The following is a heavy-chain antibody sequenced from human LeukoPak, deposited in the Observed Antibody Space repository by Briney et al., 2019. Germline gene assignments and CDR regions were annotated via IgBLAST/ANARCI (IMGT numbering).Heavy chain of an antibody. J-gene: IGHJ5*02. V-gene: IGHV5-51*01. CDR2: IYPDDSDT. CDR1: GYSFTCYW. CDR3: ARHIRDDYRTLDP. D-gene: IGHD5-24*01. Sequence: GESLKISCKGSGYSFTCYWIGWVRQMPGKGLEWMGIIYPDDSDTRYSPSFQGQVTISADKSISTAYLQWSSLKASDTAIYYCARHIRDDYRTLDPWGQGTLVTVSS.